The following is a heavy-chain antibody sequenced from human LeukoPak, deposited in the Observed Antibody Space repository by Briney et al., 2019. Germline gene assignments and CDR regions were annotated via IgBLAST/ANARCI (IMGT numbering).Heavy chain of an antibody. V-gene: IGHV3-48*03. CDR2: ISSSGSNK. CDR1: GFTFSSYE. Sequence: GGSLRLSCAASGFTFSSYEMNWVRQAPGKGLEWVSNISSSGSNKYHAESVKGRFTISRDNAKNSLYLQMNSLRAEDTAVYYCARSSGWLYFQHWGQGTLVTVSS. D-gene: IGHD6-19*01. J-gene: IGHJ1*01. CDR3: ARSSGWLYFQH.